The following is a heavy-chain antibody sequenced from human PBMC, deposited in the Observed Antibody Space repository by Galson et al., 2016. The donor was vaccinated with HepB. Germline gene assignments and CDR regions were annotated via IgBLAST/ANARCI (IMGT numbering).Heavy chain of an antibody. Sequence: SVKVSCKASGYTFTSYGISWVRQAPGQGLEWMGWISAYNGNTNYAQKLQGRVTMTTDTSTSTVYMELRSLRSDDTAVYYCARDLERCYYGSGPFVWGKGTTVTVSS. CDR2: ISAYNGNT. J-gene: IGHJ6*04. V-gene: IGHV1-18*04. CDR3: ARDLERCYYGSGPFV. CDR1: GYTFTSYG. D-gene: IGHD3-10*01.